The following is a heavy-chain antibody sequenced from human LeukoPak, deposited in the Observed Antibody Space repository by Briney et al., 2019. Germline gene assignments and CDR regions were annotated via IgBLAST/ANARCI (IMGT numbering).Heavy chain of an antibody. CDR1: GGSISSYY. D-gene: IGHD5-12*01. V-gene: IGHV4-59*12. Sequence: SETLSLTCTVSGGSISSYYWSWIRQPPGKGLEWIGYIYYSGSTNYNPSLKSRVNISVDTSKNQFSLKLSSVTAADTAVYYCARGVRGYPFDYWGQGTLVTVSS. J-gene: IGHJ4*02. CDR2: IYYSGST. CDR3: ARGVRGYPFDY.